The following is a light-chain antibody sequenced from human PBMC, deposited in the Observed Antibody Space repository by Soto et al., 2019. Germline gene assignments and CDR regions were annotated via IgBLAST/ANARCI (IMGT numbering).Light chain of an antibody. CDR1: SGSVSTSYY. Sequence: QTVVTQEPSFSVSPGRTVTLTCGLTSGSVSTSYYPSWYQQTPGQAPRTLIYNTNTRSSGVPDRFSGSILGNKAALTITGAQADATSDYYCVLYMGSGLWVFGGGTKLTVL. CDR2: NTN. CDR3: VLYMGSGLWV. J-gene: IGLJ3*02. V-gene: IGLV8-61*01.